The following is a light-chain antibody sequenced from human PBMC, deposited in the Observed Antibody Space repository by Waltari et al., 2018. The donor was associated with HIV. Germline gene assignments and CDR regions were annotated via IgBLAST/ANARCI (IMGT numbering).Light chain of an antibody. Sequence: DIQMTQSRLRLPASVGDRVTITCRASQNIGNFVNWYLHKPGTAPKLLIYSASSLQGGVPSRFSGGRYGTDFFLTISNLQLEDFGIYYCQRSYNSPVTFGQGTKVEL. V-gene: IGKV1-39*01. J-gene: IGKJ2*01. CDR2: SAS. CDR1: QNIGNF. CDR3: QRSYNSPVT.